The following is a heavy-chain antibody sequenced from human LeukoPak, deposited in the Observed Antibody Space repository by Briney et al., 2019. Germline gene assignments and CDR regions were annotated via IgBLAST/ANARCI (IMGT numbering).Heavy chain of an antibody. CDR2: IYSGGST. D-gene: IGHD5-12*01. J-gene: IGHJ4*02. CDR3: AKVGMVATIDY. CDR1: GFTVSSNY. V-gene: IGHV3-53*01. Sequence: GGSLRLACADSGFTVSSNYMSWVRQAPGKGLEWVSVIYSGGSTYYADSVKGRFTISRDNSKNTLYLQMNSLRAEDTAVYYCAKVGMVATIDYWGQGTLVTVSS.